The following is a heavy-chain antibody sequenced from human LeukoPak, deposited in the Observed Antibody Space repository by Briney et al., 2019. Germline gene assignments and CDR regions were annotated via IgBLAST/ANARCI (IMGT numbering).Heavy chain of an antibody. CDR1: GLSLRTSGMC. D-gene: IGHD3-22*01. CDR2: IDWDDDK. Sequence: SGPTLVKHTQTITLTCTFSGLSLRTSGMCVSCIRQLPGTALERLARIDWDDDKYYSTSLKTRLTISKDTSKNQVVLTMTNMDPVDTATYYCARIPAYYYDSSGNDYWGQGTLVTVSS. V-gene: IGHV2-70*11. J-gene: IGHJ4*02. CDR3: ARIPAYYYDSSGNDY.